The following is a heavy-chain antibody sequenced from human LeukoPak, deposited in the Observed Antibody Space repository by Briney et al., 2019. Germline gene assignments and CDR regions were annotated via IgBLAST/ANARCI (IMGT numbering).Heavy chain of an antibody. CDR1: GFTFSTYW. V-gene: IGHV3-9*01. D-gene: IGHD3-9*01. CDR2: ISWNSGSI. Sequence: GGSLRLSCAASGFTFSTYWMTWVRQAPGKGLEWVSGISWNSGSIGYADSVKGRFTISRDNAKNSLYLQMNSLRAEDTALYYCAKGSSNFFDWLLGDYWGQGTLVTVSS. CDR3: AKGSSNFFDWLLGDY. J-gene: IGHJ4*02.